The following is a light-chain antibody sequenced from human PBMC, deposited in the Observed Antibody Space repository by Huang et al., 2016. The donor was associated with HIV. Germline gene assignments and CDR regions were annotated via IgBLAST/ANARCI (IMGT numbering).Light chain of an antibody. CDR3: QQYNNWRT. V-gene: IGKV3-15*01. CDR2: GAS. Sequence: EIVMTQSPATLSVSPGERATLSCRASQSVSSNLAWYQQKPGRAPRLLISGASTRATGIPARFSGSGSGTEFTLTISSLQSEDFAVYYCQQYNNWRTFGQGTKVEIK. J-gene: IGKJ1*01. CDR1: QSVSSN.